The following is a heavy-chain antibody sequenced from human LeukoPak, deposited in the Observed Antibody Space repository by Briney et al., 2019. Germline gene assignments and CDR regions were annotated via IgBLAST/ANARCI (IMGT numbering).Heavy chain of an antibody. CDR3: AREVPGSGNYYGMDV. Sequence: PSGTLSLTCAVSGGSISSSNWWSWVRQAPGKGLEWVSAISGSGGSTYYADSVKGRFTISRDNSKNTLYLQMNSLRAEDTAVYYCAREVPGSGNYYGMDVWGQGTTVTVSS. CDR2: ISGSGGST. CDR1: GGSISSSN. J-gene: IGHJ6*02. V-gene: IGHV3-23*01. D-gene: IGHD3-10*01.